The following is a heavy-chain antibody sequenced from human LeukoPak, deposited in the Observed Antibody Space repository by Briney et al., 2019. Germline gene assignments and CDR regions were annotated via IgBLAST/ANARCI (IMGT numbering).Heavy chain of an antibody. V-gene: IGHV4-34*01. CDR2: INHSGST. CDR1: GGSFSGYY. J-gene: IGHJ4*02. Sequence: PSETLSLTCAVYGGSFSGYYWSWIRQPPGKGLEWIGEINHSGSTNYNPSLKSRVTISVDTSKNQFSLKLSSVTAADTAVYYCARELPAGYSYGLNYFDYRGQGTLVTVSS. CDR3: ARELPAGYSYGLNYFDY. D-gene: IGHD5-18*01.